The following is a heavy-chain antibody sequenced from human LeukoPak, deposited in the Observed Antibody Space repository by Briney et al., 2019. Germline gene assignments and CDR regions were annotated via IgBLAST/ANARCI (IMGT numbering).Heavy chain of an antibody. CDR3: ATDLFSRRMNYYGSGSYFAY. J-gene: IGHJ4*02. D-gene: IGHD3-10*01. CDR1: GGTFSSYA. V-gene: IGHV1-18*01. Sequence: GASVKVSCKASGGTFSSYAISWVRQAPGQGLEWKGWISGYNGNTKYAQKLQGRVTMTTDTSTSTAYMELRSLRSDDTAVYYCATDLFSRRMNYYGSGSYFAYWGQGTLVTVSS. CDR2: ISGYNGNT.